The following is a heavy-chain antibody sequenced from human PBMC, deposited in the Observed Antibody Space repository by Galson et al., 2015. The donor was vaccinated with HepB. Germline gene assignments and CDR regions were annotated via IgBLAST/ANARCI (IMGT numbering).Heavy chain of an antibody. CDR1: GFTFSSYG. CDR2: ISDGGRNT. D-gene: IGHD4-17*01. CDR3: AKRTTTFDY. V-gene: IGHV3-23*01. Sequence: SLRLSCAASGFTFSSYGMHWVRQAPGKGLEWVSAISDGGRNTYYADSVKGRFTISTDNSKNTLYLQMNSLRAEDTALYYCAKRTTTFDYWGQGTLVTVSS. J-gene: IGHJ4*02.